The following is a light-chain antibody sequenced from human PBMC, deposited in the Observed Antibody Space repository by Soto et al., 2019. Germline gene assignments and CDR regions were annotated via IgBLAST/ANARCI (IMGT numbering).Light chain of an antibody. J-gene: IGKJ3*01. CDR1: QTVSSSY. CDR2: GAS. CDR3: QRYGSSPGGT. V-gene: IGKV3-20*01. Sequence: EIVLTQSPDTLSLSPGERATLSCRASQTVSSSYLAWYRQKPGQAPRLLIYGASSRATGIPDRFSGSGSGTDFTLTISRLEPEDFAVYYCQRYGSSPGGTFGPGTKVDIK.